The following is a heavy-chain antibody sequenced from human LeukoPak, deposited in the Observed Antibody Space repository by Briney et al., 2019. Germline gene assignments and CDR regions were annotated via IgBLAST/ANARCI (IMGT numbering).Heavy chain of an antibody. V-gene: IGHV1-69*04. J-gene: IGHJ4*02. CDR3: ARGELLHPDY. CDR1: GGTFSSYA. Sequence: SVKVSCKASGGTFSSYAISWVRQAPGQGLEWMGRIIPILGIANYAQKFQGRVTITADKSTGTAYMELSSLRSEDTAVYYCARGELLHPDYWGQGTLVTVSS. D-gene: IGHD1-26*01. CDR2: IIPILGIA.